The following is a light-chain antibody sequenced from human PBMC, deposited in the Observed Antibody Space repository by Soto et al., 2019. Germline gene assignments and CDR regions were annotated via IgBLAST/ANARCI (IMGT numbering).Light chain of an antibody. CDR1: QSVSSSY. V-gene: IGKV3-20*01. CDR2: GAS. CDR3: QQYDNWPLT. J-gene: IGKJ4*01. Sequence: IVFSQSPRTLSLSPGERATLYCRASQSVSSSYLAWYQQKPGQAPRLLIYGASSRATGIPDRFSGSGSGTDFTLTISRLEPEDFGVYYCQQYDNWPLTFGGGTKVDI.